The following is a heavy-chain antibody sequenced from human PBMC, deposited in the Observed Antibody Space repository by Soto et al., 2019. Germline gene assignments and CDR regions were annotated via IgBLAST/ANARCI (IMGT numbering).Heavy chain of an antibody. CDR3: ARKDYYGSGNYHFDY. V-gene: IGHV1-3*01. D-gene: IGHD3-10*01. Sequence: ASVKFSCKASGYTFSTFPMHWVRQAPGQNLEWMGWINAANGDTGYSQNFQGRVTITRDTTASTAYMELSGLRSEDTAVYFCARKDYYGSGNYHFDYWGQGTLVTVS. CDR1: GYTFSTFP. J-gene: IGHJ4*02. CDR2: INAANGDT.